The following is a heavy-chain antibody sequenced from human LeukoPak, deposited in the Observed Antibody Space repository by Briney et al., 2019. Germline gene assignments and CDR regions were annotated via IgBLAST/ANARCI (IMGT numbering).Heavy chain of an antibody. CDR2: ISSSGSTI. CDR3: AREDYISSWYPHYYMDV. V-gene: IGHV3-48*03. Sequence: GGSLRLSCAASGFTFSSYEMNWVRQAPGKGLEWVSYISSSGSTIYYADSVKGRFTISRDNSKNSLYLQMNSLRAEDTAVYYCAREDYISSWYPHYYMDVWGKGTTVTISS. D-gene: IGHD6-13*01. CDR1: GFTFSSYE. J-gene: IGHJ6*03.